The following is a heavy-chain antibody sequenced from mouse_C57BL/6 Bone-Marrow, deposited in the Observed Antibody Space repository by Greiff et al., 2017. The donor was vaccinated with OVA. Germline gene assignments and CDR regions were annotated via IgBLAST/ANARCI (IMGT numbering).Heavy chain of an antibody. CDR1: GFTFSDYG. CDR3: ARSYYYGSSFWYFDV. J-gene: IGHJ1*03. CDR2: ISNLAYSI. D-gene: IGHD1-1*01. V-gene: IGHV5-15*01. Sequence: EVKLMESGGGLVQPGGSLKLSCAASGFTFSDYGMAWVRQAPRKGPEWVAFISNLAYSIYYADTVTGRFTISRENAKNTLYLEMSSLRSEDTAMYYCARSYYYGSSFWYFDVWGTGTTVTVSS.